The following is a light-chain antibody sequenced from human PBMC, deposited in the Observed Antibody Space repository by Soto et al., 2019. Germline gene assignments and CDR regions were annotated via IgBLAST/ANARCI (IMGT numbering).Light chain of an antibody. V-gene: IGKV1-33*01. CDR1: QDISNY. CDR2: DAS. CDR3: QQYNSYLYT. Sequence: DIQMTQSPSSLSASVGDRVTITCQASQDISNYLNWYQQKPGKAPKLLIYDASNLETGVPSRFSGSGSGTDFTFTISSLQPDDFATYYCQQYNSYLYTFGQGTKLEI. J-gene: IGKJ2*01.